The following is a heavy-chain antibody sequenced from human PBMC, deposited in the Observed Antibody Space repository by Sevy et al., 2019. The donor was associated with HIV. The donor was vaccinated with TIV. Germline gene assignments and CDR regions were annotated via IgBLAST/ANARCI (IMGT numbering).Heavy chain of an antibody. D-gene: IGHD2-21*02. CDR2: FYYSGST. V-gene: IGHV4-39*01. CDR1: GGSISSSSYY. Sequence: SETLSLTCAVSGGSISSSSYYWGWLRQPPGKGLEWIGKFYYSGSTYYNPSLKSRVTISVYTSKNQFSLKLSSVTAADTAVYYWAGFFTVVTRPGGIFDYWGQGTLVTVSS. CDR3: AGFFTVVTRPGGIFDY. J-gene: IGHJ4*02.